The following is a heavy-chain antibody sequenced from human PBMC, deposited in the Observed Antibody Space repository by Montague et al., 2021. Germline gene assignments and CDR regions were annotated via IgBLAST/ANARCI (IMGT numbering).Heavy chain of an antibody. CDR2: VNPDGSQV. Sequence: SLRLSYAASGLILSHSWMAWVRLPPGKGLEWVAGVNPDGSQVGYVESVKGRFTVSKDNAKNSLFLQMNSLRGDDTALYYCARNPAYGALDYWGQGTRVTVSS. J-gene: IGHJ4*02. V-gene: IGHV3-7*03. D-gene: IGHD4/OR15-4a*01. CDR1: GLILSHSW. CDR3: ARNPAYGALDY.